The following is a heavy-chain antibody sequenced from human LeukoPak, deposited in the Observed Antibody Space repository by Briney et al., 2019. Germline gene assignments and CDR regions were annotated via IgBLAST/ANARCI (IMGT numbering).Heavy chain of an antibody. V-gene: IGHV5-51*01. Sequence: GESLKISCKGSGYSFTSYWFGWGRQMPGKGLEWVVIIYPGYSDTRYSPSFQGQVTISADKSISTAYLQCSSLKASDTAMYYCGKHGSVADACDIWGQGTRVTVSS. J-gene: IGHJ3*02. CDR3: GKHGSVADACDI. CDR1: GYSFTSYW. CDR2: IYPGYSDT. D-gene: IGHD2-15*01.